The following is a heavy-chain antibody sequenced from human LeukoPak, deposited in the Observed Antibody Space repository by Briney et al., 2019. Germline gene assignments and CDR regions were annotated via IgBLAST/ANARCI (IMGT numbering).Heavy chain of an antibody. D-gene: IGHD1-26*01. V-gene: IGHV4-31*03. CDR1: GGSISSGGYY. J-gene: IGHJ3*02. Sequence: PSQTLSLTCTVSGGSISSGGYYWSWIRQHPGKGLEWIEYIYYSGSTYYNPSLKSRVTISVDTSKNQFSLKLSSMTAADTAVYYCARQGSGGRAFDIWGQGTMVTVSS. CDR2: IYYSGST. CDR3: ARQGSGGRAFDI.